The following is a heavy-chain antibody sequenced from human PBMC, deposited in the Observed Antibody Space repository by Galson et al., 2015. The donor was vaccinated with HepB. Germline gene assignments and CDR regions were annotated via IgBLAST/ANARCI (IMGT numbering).Heavy chain of an antibody. J-gene: IGHJ4*02. CDR2: INQDGSGK. CDR1: GFTFSTYW. V-gene: IGHV3-7*03. CDR3: TRVSLYSDPDY. Sequence: SLRLSCAASGFTFSTYWMNWVRQAPGKGLEWVTNINQDGSGKYYVDSVKGRFTISRDNAKNSVYLQMNSLRVEDTAVYYCTRVSLYSDPDYWGQGILVTVSS. D-gene: IGHD2-15*01.